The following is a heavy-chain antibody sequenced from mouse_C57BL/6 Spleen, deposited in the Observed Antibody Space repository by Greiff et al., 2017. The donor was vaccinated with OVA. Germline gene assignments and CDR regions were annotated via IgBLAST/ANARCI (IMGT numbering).Heavy chain of an antibody. CDR3: ARIAGGLRRDWYFDV. D-gene: IGHD2-4*01. CDR1: GFSLSTFGMG. V-gene: IGHV8-8*01. J-gene: IGHJ1*03. CDR2: IWWDDDK. Sequence: QVTLKVCGPGILQPSQTLSLTCSFSGFSLSTFGMGVGWIRQPSGKGLEWLAHIWWDDDKYYNPALKSRLPLSTDTSKNEVFLKIANLETADTATYYCARIAGGLRRDWYFDVWGTGTTVTVSS.